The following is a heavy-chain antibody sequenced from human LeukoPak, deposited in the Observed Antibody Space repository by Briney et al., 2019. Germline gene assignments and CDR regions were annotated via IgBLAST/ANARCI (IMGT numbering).Heavy chain of an antibody. D-gene: IGHD2-15*01. CDR3: GRDALVGYFSYYYMDV. CDR1: NGSISSHF. V-gene: IGHV4-59*11. CDR2: IHSSGST. J-gene: IGHJ6*03. Sequence: PSETLSLTCAVFNGSISSHFWTWVRQPPGRGLEWIGNIHSSGSTNYNPSLKSRVTMSLDTSKNQFSLKLSSVTAADTAVYYCGRDALVGYFSYYYMDVWGKGTTVTVSS.